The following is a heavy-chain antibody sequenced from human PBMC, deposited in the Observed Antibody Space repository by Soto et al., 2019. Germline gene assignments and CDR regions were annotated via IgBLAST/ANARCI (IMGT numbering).Heavy chain of an antibody. D-gene: IGHD1-1*01. V-gene: IGHV1-8*01. CDR2: MNPSSGHA. CDR3: ARGRGAKLVRG. J-gene: IGHJ4*02. CDR1: GYTFSSYD. Sequence: QVQLVQSGAEVKKPGASVKVSCKASGYTFSSYDINWVRQATGQGLEWMGWMNPSSGHAGYAQKFQGRVTMTRDTAISTAYRELSSPKSEEAAVYFCARGRGAKLVRGWGQGTLVTGAS.